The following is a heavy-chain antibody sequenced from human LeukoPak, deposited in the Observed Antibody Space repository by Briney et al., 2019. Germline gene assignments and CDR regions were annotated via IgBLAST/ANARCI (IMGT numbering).Heavy chain of an antibody. CDR1: GGSISSYY. Sequence: KSSETLSLTCTVSGGSISSYYWKWIRQPPGKGLEWIGYIYYSGSTNYNPSLKSRVTISVDTSKNQFSLKLSSVTAADTAVYYCARDGWGGSTFDYWGQGTLVTVSS. CDR3: ARDGWGGSTFDY. V-gene: IGHV4-59*01. D-gene: IGHD5-12*01. J-gene: IGHJ4*02. CDR2: IYYSGST.